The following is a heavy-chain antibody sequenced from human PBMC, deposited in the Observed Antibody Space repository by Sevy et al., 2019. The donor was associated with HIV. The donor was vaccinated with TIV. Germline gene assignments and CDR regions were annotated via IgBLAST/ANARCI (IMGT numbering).Heavy chain of an antibody. CDR3: ARGGESYFYYYYYGMDV. CDR2: ISAYNGNT. CDR1: GYTFTSYG. D-gene: IGHD1-26*01. V-gene: IGHV1-18*01. J-gene: IGHJ6*02. Sequence: ASVKVSCKASGYTFTSYGISWVRQAPGQGLEWMGWISAYNGNTNYAQKLQGRVTMTTDTSTSTAYMELRSLRSDDTAVYYCARGGESYFYYYYYGMDVWGQGTTVTVSS.